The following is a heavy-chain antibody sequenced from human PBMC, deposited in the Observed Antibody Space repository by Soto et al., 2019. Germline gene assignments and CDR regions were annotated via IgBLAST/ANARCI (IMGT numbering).Heavy chain of an antibody. CDR1: GGSISSSSYY. CDR3: ARHKRYCSSTSCGDYYYMDV. V-gene: IGHV4-39*01. D-gene: IGHD2-2*01. Sequence: SETLSLTCTVSGGSISSSSYYWGWIRQPPGKGLEWIGSIYYSGSTYYNPSLKSRVTISVDTSKNQFSLKLSSVTAADTAVYYCARHKRYCSSTSCGDYYYMDVWGKGTTVTVSS. J-gene: IGHJ6*03. CDR2: IYYSGST.